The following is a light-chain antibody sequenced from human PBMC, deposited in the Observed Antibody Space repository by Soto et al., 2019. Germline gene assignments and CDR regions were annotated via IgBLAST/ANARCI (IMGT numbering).Light chain of an antibody. CDR3: QQRSNWPPT. CDR1: QSVSSY. CDR2: DAS. V-gene: IGKV3-11*01. J-gene: IGKJ5*01. Sequence: EIVLTQSPATLSLSPGERATLSCRASQSVSSYLAWYHQKPGQAPRLLIYDASNRATGIPARCSGSGSGTDFPRIISSLKPEDVAGYYGQQRSNWPPTFGQGTRLEIK.